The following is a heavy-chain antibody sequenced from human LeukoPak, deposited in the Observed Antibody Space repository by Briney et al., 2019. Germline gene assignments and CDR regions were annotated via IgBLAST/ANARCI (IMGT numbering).Heavy chain of an antibody. CDR2: VIPIFGIA. Sequence: ASAKVSCKASGGTFSSYAISWVRQAPGQGLEWMGRVIPIFGIANYAQKFQGRVTITADKSTSTAYMELSSLRSEDTAVYYCASHYSYCSSTSCYAGRYGMDVWGQGTTVTVSS. CDR3: ASHYSYCSSTSCYAGRYGMDV. J-gene: IGHJ6*02. CDR1: GGTFSSYA. V-gene: IGHV1-69*04. D-gene: IGHD2-2*01.